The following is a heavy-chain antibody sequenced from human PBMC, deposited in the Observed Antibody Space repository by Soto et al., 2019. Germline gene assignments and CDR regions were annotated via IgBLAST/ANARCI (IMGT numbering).Heavy chain of an antibody. CDR2: IYYSGST. CDR3: ARDRRFYDSGTYDIANDAFDV. Sequence: SETLSLTCTVSGGSISSGDYYWSWIRQPPGKGVEWIGYIYYSGSTYYNPSLKSRVTISVDTSKNQFSLKLSSVTASDTAVYYCARDRRFYDSGTYDIANDAFDVWGQGTMVTVSS. J-gene: IGHJ3*01. V-gene: IGHV4-30-4*01. D-gene: IGHD3-22*01. CDR1: GGSISSGDYY.